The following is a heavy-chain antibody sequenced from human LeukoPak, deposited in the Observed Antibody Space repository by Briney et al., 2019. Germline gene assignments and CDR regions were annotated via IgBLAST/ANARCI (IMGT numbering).Heavy chain of an antibody. CDR3: ARSWEYSSSPDAFDI. CDR2: INPNSGGT. D-gene: IGHD6-13*01. J-gene: IGHJ3*02. V-gene: IGHV1-2*02. CDR1: GYSFTSNV. Sequence: ASVKVSCKASGYSFTSNVISWVRQAPGQGLEWMGWINPNSGGTNYAQKFQGRVTMARDTSISTAYMELSRLRSDDTAVYYCARSWEYSSSPDAFDIWGQGTMVTVSS.